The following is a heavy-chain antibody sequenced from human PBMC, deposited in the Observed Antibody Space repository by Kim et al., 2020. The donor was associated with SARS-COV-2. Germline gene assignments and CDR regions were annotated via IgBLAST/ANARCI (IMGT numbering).Heavy chain of an antibody. CDR2: IYYSGST. Sequence: SETLSLTCTVSGGSISSYYWSWIRQPPGKGLEWIGYIYYSGSTNYNPSLKSRVTISVDTSKNQFSLKLSSVTAADTAVYYCARGRGYCGGDCPYFDLWGRGTLVTVSS. D-gene: IGHD2-21*02. CDR3: ARGRGYCGGDCPYFDL. V-gene: IGHV4-59*01. CDR1: GGSISSYY. J-gene: IGHJ2*01.